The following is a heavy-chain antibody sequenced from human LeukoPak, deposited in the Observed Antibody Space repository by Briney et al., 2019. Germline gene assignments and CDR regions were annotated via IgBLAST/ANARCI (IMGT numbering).Heavy chain of an antibody. Sequence: PGGSLRLSCAASGFTFSSYSMNWVRQAPGKGLEEVSAIKGRFTISRDNAKKSLYLQMNSLRAEDTAVYYCARDLGGYGDYGTNFDYWGQGTLVTVSS. V-gene: IGHV3-21*01. CDR2: I. CDR1: GFTFSSYS. D-gene: IGHD4-17*01. J-gene: IGHJ4*02. CDR3: ARDLGGYGDYGTNFDY.